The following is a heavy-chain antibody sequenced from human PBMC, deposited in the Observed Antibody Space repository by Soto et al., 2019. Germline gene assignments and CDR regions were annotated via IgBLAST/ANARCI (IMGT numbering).Heavy chain of an antibody. Sequence: EVQLVETGGGLIQPGGSLRLSCAASGFTVSTTYMNWVRRAPGKGLEWVSVIYSGGKTYYADSVKGRFAISRVDSQNTLYLQMSGLRAEDSAVYSCARSREYCSSGSCYPSAMDVWGQGTTVTVSS. V-gene: IGHV3-53*02. CDR2: IYSGGKT. CDR3: ARSREYCSSGSCYPSAMDV. CDR1: GFTVSTTY. D-gene: IGHD2-15*01. J-gene: IGHJ6*02.